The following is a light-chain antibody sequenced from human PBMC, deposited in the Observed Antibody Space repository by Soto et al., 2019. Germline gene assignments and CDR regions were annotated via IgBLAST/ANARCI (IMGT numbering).Light chain of an antibody. Sequence: DIQMTQSPSSLSASVGDRVTITCRASQDVSIWLAWYQQEPDKAPKSLIYAASSLQSGVPSRFGGSGSGTDFTLTINSLQPEDFATYYCKQYNSYPFTFGGGTKVEI. CDR2: AAS. J-gene: IGKJ4*01. V-gene: IGKV1D-16*01. CDR1: QDVSIW. CDR3: KQYNSYPFT.